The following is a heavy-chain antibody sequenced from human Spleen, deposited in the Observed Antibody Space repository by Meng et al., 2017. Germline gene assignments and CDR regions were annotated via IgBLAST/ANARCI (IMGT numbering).Heavy chain of an antibody. Sequence: ASVKVSCKASGYTFTSYYMHWVRQAPGQGLEWMGIINPSGGSTSYAQKFQGRVTMTRDTSTSTVYMELSSLRSEDTAVYYCARNQGRGYSYGAVDYWGQGTLVTVSS. CDR1: GYTFTSYY. CDR3: ARNQGRGYSYGAVDY. V-gene: IGHV1-46*01. D-gene: IGHD5-18*01. J-gene: IGHJ4*02. CDR2: INPSGGST.